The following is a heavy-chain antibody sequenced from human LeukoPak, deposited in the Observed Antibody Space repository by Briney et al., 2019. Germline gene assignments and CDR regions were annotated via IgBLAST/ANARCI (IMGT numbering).Heavy chain of an antibody. V-gene: IGHV3-7*01. CDR1: RFSFSTFW. CDR3: ARGSLYSSAWPYRHPDY. Sequence: GVTLRLSCAVSRFSFSTFWMNWVRQSPGRGLEWAAAKNEDGIEKYHVDSAKGRFTFPRDNAKKSMYMQMNSLRDEATAIYFCARGSLYSSAWPYRHPDYRGQGTQVIVSS. J-gene: IGHJ4*02. D-gene: IGHD6-19*01. CDR2: KNEDGIEK.